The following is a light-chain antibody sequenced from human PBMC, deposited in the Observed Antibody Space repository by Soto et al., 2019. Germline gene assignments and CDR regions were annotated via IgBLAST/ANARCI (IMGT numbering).Light chain of an antibody. CDR2: DVS. J-gene: IGLJ2*01. V-gene: IGLV2-11*01. CDR3: CSYAGSYTLEV. Sequence: QSALTQPRSVSGSPGQSVTISCTGTSSDVGGYNYVSWYQQHPGKAPKLMIYDVSKRPSGVPDRFSSSKSGNTASLTISGLQAEDEADYYCCSYAGSYTLEVFGGGTKVTVL. CDR1: SSDVGGYNY.